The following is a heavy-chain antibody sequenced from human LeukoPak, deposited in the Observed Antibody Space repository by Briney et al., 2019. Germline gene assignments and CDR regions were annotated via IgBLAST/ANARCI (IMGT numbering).Heavy chain of an antibody. D-gene: IGHD2-15*01. Sequence: SETLSLTCAVYGGSFNGYYWSWIRQPPGKGLEWIGDINHSGSTNYNPSLKSRVTISVDTSKNQFSLKLSSVTSADTAVYYCARGGVECSGGTCYLRPHWGQGTLVTVSS. J-gene: IGHJ4*02. V-gene: IGHV4-34*01. CDR3: ARGGVECSGGTCYLRPH. CDR1: GGSFNGYY. CDR2: INHSGST.